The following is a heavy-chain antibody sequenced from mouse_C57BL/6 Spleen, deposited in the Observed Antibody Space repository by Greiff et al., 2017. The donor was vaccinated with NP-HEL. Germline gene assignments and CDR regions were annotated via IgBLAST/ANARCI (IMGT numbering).Heavy chain of an antibody. Sequence: EVKLMESGGGLVQPGGSLSLSCAASGFTFTDYYMSWVRQPPGKALEWLGFIRNKANGYTTEYSASVKGRFTISRDNSQSILYLQMNALRAEDSATYYCARYDYDGAWFAYWGQGTLVTVSA. CDR2: IRNKANGYTT. CDR3: ARYDYDGAWFAY. D-gene: IGHD2-4*01. J-gene: IGHJ3*01. V-gene: IGHV7-3*01. CDR1: GFTFTDYY.